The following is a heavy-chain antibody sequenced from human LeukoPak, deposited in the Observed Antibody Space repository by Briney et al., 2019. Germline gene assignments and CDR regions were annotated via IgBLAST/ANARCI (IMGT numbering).Heavy chain of an antibody. D-gene: IGHD4-23*01. CDR1: GFTFSSYS. J-gene: IGHJ4*02. CDR3: ARERTTEVSPFVY. CDR2: ISYEGSKK. V-gene: IGHV3-30-3*01. Sequence: GGSLRLSCAASGFTFSSYSMHWVRQAPGKGLEWVAVISYEGSKKYYADSVKGRFTISRDNSKNTLYLQMNSLRAEDTAVYYCARERTTEVSPFVYWGQGTLVTVSS.